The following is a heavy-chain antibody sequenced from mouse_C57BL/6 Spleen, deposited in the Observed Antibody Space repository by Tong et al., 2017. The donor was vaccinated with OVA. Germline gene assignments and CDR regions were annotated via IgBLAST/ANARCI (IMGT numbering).Heavy chain of an antibody. CDR2: ISSGGSYT. D-gene: IGHD2-1*01. Sequence: EVQLQESGGGLVKPGGSLKLSCAASGFTFSSYAMSWVRQTPDKRLEWVATISSGGSYTYYPDSVKGRFTISRDNTKKTLYLQMSSLKSEDTAMYYCARPGNYWYFDVWGAGTTVTVSS. CDR3: ARPGNYWYFDV. CDR1: GFTFSSYA. V-gene: IGHV5-6*01. J-gene: IGHJ1*01.